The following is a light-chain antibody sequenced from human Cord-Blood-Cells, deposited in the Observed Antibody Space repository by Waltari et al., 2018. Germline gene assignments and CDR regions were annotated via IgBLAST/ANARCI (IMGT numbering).Light chain of an antibody. CDR2: EGS. V-gene: IGLV2-23*01. CDR3: CSYAGGSAWV. CDR1: SSDVGSYNL. Sequence: QPALTQPAPVSGSPGQSITISCTGTSSDVGSYNLVSWYQQHPGKAPKLMIYEGSKRPSGVSNRFSGSKSGNTASLTISGLQAEDEADYYCCSYAGGSAWVFGGGTKLTVL. J-gene: IGLJ3*02.